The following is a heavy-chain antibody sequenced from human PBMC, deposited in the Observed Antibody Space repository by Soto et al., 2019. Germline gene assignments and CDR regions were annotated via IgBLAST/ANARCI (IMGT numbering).Heavy chain of an antibody. V-gene: IGHV1-8*02. CDR1: GYDFTAYD. CDR3: GRGPSPRAPAGGTPYYYAMDV. Sequence: EASVKVSCKTSGYDFTAYDINWVRQASGQGLEWMGWMNPINGATGSARRFQGRVSMTRNTATGTAYLELTSLRSDDTGVYYCGRGPSPRAPAGGTPYYYAMDVWGQGTTVTVSS. J-gene: IGHJ6*02. CDR2: MNPINGAT. D-gene: IGHD6-13*01.